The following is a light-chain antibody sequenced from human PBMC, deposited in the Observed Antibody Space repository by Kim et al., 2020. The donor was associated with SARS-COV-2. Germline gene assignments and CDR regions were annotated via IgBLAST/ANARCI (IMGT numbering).Light chain of an antibody. V-gene: IGLV2-11*01. CDR2: DVS. Sequence: QSALTQPRSVSGSPGQSVTISCTGTSSDVGGYNYVSWYQQYPGKAPKLMIYDVSKRPSGVPDRFSGSKSGNTASLTISGLQAEDEADYYCCSYAGSYTSDYVFGTGTKVTVL. CDR3: CSYAGSYTSDYV. J-gene: IGLJ1*01. CDR1: SSDVGGYNY.